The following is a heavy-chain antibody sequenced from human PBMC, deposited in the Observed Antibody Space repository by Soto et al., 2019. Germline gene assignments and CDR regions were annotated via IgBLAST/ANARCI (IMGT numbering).Heavy chain of an antibody. CDR1: GGTFSSYA. V-gene: IGHV1-69*01. CDR3: AKEPVGTMIVVVIPYYFDY. Sequence: QLQLVQSGAEVKKPGSSVKVSCKASGGTFSSYAISWVRQAPGQGLEWMGGMIPIFGTANYAQKSQGRVTSTVDESTSKAYMELSSLRSGETAVYYGAKEPVGTMIVVVIPYYFDYWGQGTLVTVSS. D-gene: IGHD3-22*01. CDR2: MIPIFGTA. J-gene: IGHJ4*02.